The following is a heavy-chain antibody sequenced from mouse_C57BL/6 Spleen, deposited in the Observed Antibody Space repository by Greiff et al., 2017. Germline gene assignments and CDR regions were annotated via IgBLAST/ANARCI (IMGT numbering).Heavy chain of an antibody. CDR3: ASAYGSSYGFAD. D-gene: IGHD1-1*01. J-gene: IGHJ3*01. CDR1: GFSLTSYG. CDR2: IWGVGST. V-gene: IGHV2-6*01. Sequence: VMLVESGPGLVAPSQSLSITCTVSGFSLTSYGVDWVRQSPGKGLEWLGVIWGVGSTNYNSALKSRLSISKDNSKCQVFLKMNSLQTDDTAMYYCASAYGSSYGFADWGQGTLVTVSA.